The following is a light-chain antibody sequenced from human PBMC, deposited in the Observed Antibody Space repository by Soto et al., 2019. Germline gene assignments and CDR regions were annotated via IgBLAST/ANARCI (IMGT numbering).Light chain of an antibody. Sequence: QSVLTQPPSASGTPGQRVTISCSGSSSNIGSNTVNWYQQLPGTAPKLLIYTNDHRPSGVPDRFSGSKSGTSAFLAISGLQSEDEADYYCAAWDDSVNGRVFGGGTKLTVL. CDR2: TND. CDR1: SSNIGSNT. J-gene: IGLJ2*01. V-gene: IGLV1-44*01. CDR3: AAWDDSVNGRV.